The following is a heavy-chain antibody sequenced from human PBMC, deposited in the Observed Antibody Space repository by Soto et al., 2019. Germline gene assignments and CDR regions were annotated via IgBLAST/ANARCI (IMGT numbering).Heavy chain of an antibody. CDR3: TRGFLTTVTPYYYYYYGMDV. D-gene: IGHD4-17*01. CDR2: IKSKTDGGTT. V-gene: IGHV3-15*07. J-gene: IGHJ6*02. CDR1: GFTFSNAW. Sequence: SLRLSCAASGFTFSNAWMNWVRQAPGKGLEWVGRIKSKTDGGTTDYAAPVKGRFTISRDDSKNTLYLQMNSLKTEDTAVYYCTRGFLTTVTPYYYYYYGMDVWGQGTTVTVSS.